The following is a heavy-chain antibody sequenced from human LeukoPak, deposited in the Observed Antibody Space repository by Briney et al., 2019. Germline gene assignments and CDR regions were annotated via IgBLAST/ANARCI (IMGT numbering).Heavy chain of an antibody. J-gene: IGHJ4*02. V-gene: IGHV3-7*04. CDR1: KFTFSNYF. Sequence: PGGSLRLSCAASKFTFSNYFMSWVRQPPGEGMEWVAYMNQLGNEKKYLDSVKGRFTISRDNAKNSLYLQMNSLRAEDTAVYYCARGTYHYEFWGQGTLVTVSS. D-gene: IGHD3-16*02. CDR2: MNQLGNEK. CDR3: ARGTYHYEF.